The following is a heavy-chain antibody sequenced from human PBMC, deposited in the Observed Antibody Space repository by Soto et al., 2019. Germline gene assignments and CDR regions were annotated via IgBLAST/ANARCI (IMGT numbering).Heavy chain of an antibody. CDR3: ASDQVVPAARPIYYVMNV. D-gene: IGHD2-2*01. Sequence: SETLSLTCTVSGGSISSGDYYWSWIRQPPGKGLEWIGYIYYSGSTYYNPSLKSRVTISVDTSKDQFSLKLSSVTAADTAVYYCASDQVVPAARPIYYVMNVWGQGTQVTV. V-gene: IGHV4-30-4*01. CDR1: GGSISSGDYY. J-gene: IGHJ6*01. CDR2: IYYSGST.